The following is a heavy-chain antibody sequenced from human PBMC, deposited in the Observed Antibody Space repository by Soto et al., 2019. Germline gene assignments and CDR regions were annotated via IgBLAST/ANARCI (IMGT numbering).Heavy chain of an antibody. D-gene: IGHD3-9*01. CDR3: ARVFTYYDVLTGYYTLTYYYGMDV. CDR1: GGTFSSYA. J-gene: IGHJ6*02. CDR2: IIPIFGTA. V-gene: IGHV1-69*13. Sequence: SVKVSCKASGGTFSSYAISWVRQAPGQGLEWMGGIIPIFGTANYAQKFQGRVTITADESTSTAYMELSSLRSEGTAVYYCARVFTYYDVLTGYYTLTYYYGMDVWGQGTTVTVSS.